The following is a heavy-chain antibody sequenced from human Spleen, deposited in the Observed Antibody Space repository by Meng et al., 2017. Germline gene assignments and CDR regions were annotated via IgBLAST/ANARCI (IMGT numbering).Heavy chain of an antibody. J-gene: IGHJ4*02. Sequence: QLQLQESGPGRVTPSETLSLPCPVSAASISSNNPYWGWIRQPPGRGLEWIGTMYSSGNTYYSPYLQSRVTIAADTSNHPFSLNLSSVTAADTAVYYCASGTLTRKRFDYWGQGTLVTVSS. CDR1: AASISSNNPY. D-gene: IGHD3-9*01. CDR3: ASGTLTRKRFDY. CDR2: MYSSGNT. V-gene: IGHV4-39*01.